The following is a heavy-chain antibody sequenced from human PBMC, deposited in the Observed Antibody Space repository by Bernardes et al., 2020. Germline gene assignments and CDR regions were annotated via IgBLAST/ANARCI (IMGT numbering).Heavy chain of an antibody. CDR3: SGEGPGPVGRTAAFDI. D-gene: IGHD1-26*01. CDR2: IYSDGRT. Sequence: GGSLRLSCAASGFTVSSHYMTWVRQAPGKGLEWVSGIYSDGRTFYPDSAKGRFTISRDDSRNTLSLQMNSLRAADTAVYYCSGEGPGPVGRTAAFDIWGQGTMVAVSS. J-gene: IGHJ3*02. V-gene: IGHV3-53*01. CDR1: GFTVSSHY.